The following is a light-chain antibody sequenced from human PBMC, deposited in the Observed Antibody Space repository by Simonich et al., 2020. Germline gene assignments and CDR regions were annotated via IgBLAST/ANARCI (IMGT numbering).Light chain of an antibody. CDR2: EDN. J-gene: IGLJ3*02. CDR1: SGSSTSNY. Sequence: NFMLTQPHSVSESPGKTVTISCTSSSGSSTSNYVQWYQQRPCSAPTTVIYEDNQRPSGVPARFSGSIDSSSTSASLTISGLKTEDEADYYCQSYDSSNQVFGGGTKLTVL. V-gene: IGLV6-57*02. CDR3: QSYDSSNQV.